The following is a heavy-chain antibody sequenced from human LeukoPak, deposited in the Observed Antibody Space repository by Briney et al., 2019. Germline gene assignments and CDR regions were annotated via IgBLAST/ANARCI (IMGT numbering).Heavy chain of an antibody. V-gene: IGHV3-74*01. D-gene: IGHD6-13*01. CDR3: ARGTAATAGIDY. CDR1: GFNFSSYW. CDR2: INTDGSAT. J-gene: IGHJ4*02. Sequence: GGSLRLSCAVSGFNFSSYWIHWVRQAPGKGLVCVSLINTDGSATTYGDSAKGRFTVSRDNDKNTLFLDMNSLRVEDTAVYYCARGTAATAGIDYWGQGTLVTVSS.